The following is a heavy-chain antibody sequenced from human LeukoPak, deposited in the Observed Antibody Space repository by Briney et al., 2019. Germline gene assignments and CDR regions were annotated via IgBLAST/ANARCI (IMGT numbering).Heavy chain of an antibody. CDR2: ISYDESNK. D-gene: IGHD3-22*01. Sequence: GGSLRLSCAASGFTFSSYGMHWVRQAPRKGLEWVAVISYDESNKYYADSVKGRFTISRDNSKNTLYLQMNSLRAEDTAVYYCAKEYYYDSSGYYWGQGTLVTVSS. CDR3: AKEYYYDSSGYY. V-gene: IGHV3-30*18. CDR1: GFTFSSYG. J-gene: IGHJ4*02.